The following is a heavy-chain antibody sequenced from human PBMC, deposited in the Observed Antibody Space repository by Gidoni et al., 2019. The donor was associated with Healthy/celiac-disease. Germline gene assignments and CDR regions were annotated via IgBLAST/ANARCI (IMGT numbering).Heavy chain of an antibody. CDR3: ARDLRGVILEPDY. CDR1: GFTFSSYS. J-gene: IGHJ4*02. V-gene: IGHV3-48*02. CDR2: ISSSSSTI. D-gene: IGHD3-10*01. Sequence: EVQLLESGGGLVQPGGSLILSFPASGFTFSSYSMNWVRQAPGKGLEWVSYISSSSSTIYYADSVKGRFTISRENAKNSLYLQMNSLRDEDTDVYYCARDLRGVILEPDYWGQGTLVTVSS.